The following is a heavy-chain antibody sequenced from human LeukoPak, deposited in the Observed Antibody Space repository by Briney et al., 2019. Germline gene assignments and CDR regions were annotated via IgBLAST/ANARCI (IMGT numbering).Heavy chain of an antibody. CDR2: IQYSGST. J-gene: IGHJ6*03. D-gene: IGHD1-1*01. CDR1: GGSISSYY. V-gene: IGHV4-59*01. CDR3: ARVSWFPGTSYYYMDV. Sequence: SETLSLTCTVSGGSISSYYWSWIRQPPGEGLEWIGFIQYSGSTNYNPSLKSRVTISVDTSKNQFSLKLSSVTAADTAVYYCARVSWFPGTSYYYMDVWGKGTTVTVSS.